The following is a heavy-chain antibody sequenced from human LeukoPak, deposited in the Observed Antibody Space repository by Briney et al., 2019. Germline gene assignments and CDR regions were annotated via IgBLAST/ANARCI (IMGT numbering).Heavy chain of an antibody. D-gene: IGHD1-26*01. J-gene: IGHJ6*03. CDR2: INPNSGGT. V-gene: IGHV1-2*02. CDR3: ARLPGRGGSYYYYMDV. Sequence: ASVKVSCKASGYTFTGYYMHWVRQAPGQGLEWMGWINPNSGGTNYAQKFQGRVTMTRDTSISTAYMELSRLRSDDTAMYYCARLPGRGGSYYYYMDVWGKGTTVTISS. CDR1: GYTFTGYY.